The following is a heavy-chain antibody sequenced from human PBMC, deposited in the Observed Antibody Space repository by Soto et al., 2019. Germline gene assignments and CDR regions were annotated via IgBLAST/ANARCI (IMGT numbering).Heavy chain of an antibody. CDR2: ISRSSSYT. D-gene: IGHD1-26*01. V-gene: IGHV3-11*05. Sequence: QVQLVESGGGLVKPGGSLRLSCAASGFTFSDYYMSWIRQAPGKGLEWVSYISRSSSYTNYADSVNGRCTISRDNAKNSLYLQMNSLRADDTAVYYCAGGGGSYLPDYWGQGTLVTVSS. CDR3: AGGGGSYLPDY. J-gene: IGHJ4*02. CDR1: GFTFSDYY.